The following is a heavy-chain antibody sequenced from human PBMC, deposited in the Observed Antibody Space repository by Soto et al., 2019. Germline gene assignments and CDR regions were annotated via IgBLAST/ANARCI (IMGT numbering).Heavy chain of an antibody. Sequence: QVQLQESGPGLVKPSQTLSLICTVSGGSISRDNFHWSWIRQHPGKGLEWIGHIYSGGLTYYRPSIAGRLTLSGDTSKNQVSLPLTSVTSADPATYFCPREGEGVAAAGCLGYWGQGTLVTVSS. V-gene: IGHV4-31*03. J-gene: IGHJ4*02. D-gene: IGHD6-13*01. CDR3: PREGEGVAAAGCLGY. CDR1: GGSISRDNFH. CDR2: IYSGGLT.